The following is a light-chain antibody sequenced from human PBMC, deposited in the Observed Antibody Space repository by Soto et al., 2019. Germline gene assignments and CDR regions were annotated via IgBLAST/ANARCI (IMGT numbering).Light chain of an antibody. CDR3: QQYNNWRT. CDR2: GAS. Sequence: EIVMTQSPATLSGSPVERATLSCRASQSVSSNLAWYQQKPGQAPRLLIHGASTRATGIPARLSGSGSGTEFTLTISSLQSEDFAVYYCQQYNNWRTFGQGTKVDIK. CDR1: QSVSSN. J-gene: IGKJ1*01. V-gene: IGKV3-15*01.